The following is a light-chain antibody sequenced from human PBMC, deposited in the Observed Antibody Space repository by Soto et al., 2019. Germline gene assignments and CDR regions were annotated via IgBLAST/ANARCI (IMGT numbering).Light chain of an antibody. Sequence: EIVLTQSPATLSLSPGERATLSCRASQSVSDYIAWYQQKPGQAPRLLIYDTSNRATGVPARFSGSGSGTDFTLTISSLEPADFAVSFCQQRTNWLTFGGGTRVEIK. CDR2: DTS. CDR1: QSVSDY. J-gene: IGKJ4*01. V-gene: IGKV3-11*01. CDR3: QQRTNWLT.